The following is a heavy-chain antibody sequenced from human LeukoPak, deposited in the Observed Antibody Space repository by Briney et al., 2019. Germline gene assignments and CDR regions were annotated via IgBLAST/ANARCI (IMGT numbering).Heavy chain of an antibody. CDR3: ARGPYYYDSSGYYYFDY. CDR2: ISSSSSYT. D-gene: IGHD3-22*01. V-gene: IGHV3-21*01. CDR1: GFTFSSYS. Sequence: PGGSLRLSCAASGFTFSSYSMNWVRQAPGKGLEWVSSISSSSSYTYYADSVKGRFTISRDNAKNSLYLQMNSLRAEDTAVYYCARGPYYYDSSGYYYFDYWGQGTLVTVSS. J-gene: IGHJ4*02.